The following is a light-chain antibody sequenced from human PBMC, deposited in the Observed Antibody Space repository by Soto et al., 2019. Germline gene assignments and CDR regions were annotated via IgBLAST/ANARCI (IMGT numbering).Light chain of an antibody. J-gene: IGLJ1*01. V-gene: IGLV2-8*01. CDR2: EVS. CDR1: SRDVVGYNY. CDR3: TSYAGSNNLFYV. Sequence: QSSLTQPPSPSGSPGQSVAISCAGTSRDVVGYNYVSWYQQHPGKAPKLMIYEVSKRPSGVPDRFSGSKSGNTASLTVSGLQAEDEADYYCTSYAGSNNLFYVFGTGTKVTVL.